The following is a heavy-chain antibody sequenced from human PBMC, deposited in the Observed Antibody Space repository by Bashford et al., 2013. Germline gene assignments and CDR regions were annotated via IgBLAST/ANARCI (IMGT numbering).Heavy chain of an antibody. V-gene: IGHV1-2*02. D-gene: IGHD2-8*01. J-gene: IGHJ5*02. CDR1: GYTFTGYY. CDR3: ARARDGTANGVFDP. CDR2: ITPNSGGT. Sequence: VASVKVSCKASGYTFTGYYIHWVRQAPRHGLEWMGWITPNSGGTNYAQRFQGRVTMTRDTSSSTVYMELSSLRSDDAAVYYCARARDGTANGVFDPWGQGTLVTVSS.